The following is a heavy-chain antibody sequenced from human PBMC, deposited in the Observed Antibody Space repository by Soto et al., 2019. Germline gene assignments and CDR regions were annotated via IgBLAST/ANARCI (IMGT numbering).Heavy chain of an antibody. V-gene: IGHV4-39*01. D-gene: IGHD2-8*02. CDR2: IYYSGST. Sequence: QLQLQESGPGLVKPSETRSLTCAVSSGSISSSSYYWGWIRQPPGKGLEWIGSIYYSGSTYYNPSLKSRVTISVDTSKNQFSLKLSSVTAADTAVYYCARHRMEVYSTNYYYYYSMDVWGKGTTVTVSS. CDR1: SGSISSSSYY. CDR3: ARHRMEVYSTNYYYYYSMDV. J-gene: IGHJ6*03.